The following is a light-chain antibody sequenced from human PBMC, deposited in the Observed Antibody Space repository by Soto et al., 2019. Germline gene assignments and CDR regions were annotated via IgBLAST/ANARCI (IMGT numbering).Light chain of an antibody. CDR3: QQYGGSPWT. CDR2: DAS. Sequence: EIVWTQSPGTLSLSPGERAPLSCRASQSVSSYLAWYQQKPGQAPRLLIYDASNRATGIPDRFSGSGSGTDFTLTISRLEPEDFAMYYCQQYGGSPWTFGQGTKVDIK. J-gene: IGKJ1*01. V-gene: IGKV3-20*01. CDR1: QSVSSY.